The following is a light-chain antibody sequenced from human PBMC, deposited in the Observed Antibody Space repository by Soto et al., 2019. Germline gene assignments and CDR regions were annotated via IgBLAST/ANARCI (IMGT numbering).Light chain of an antibody. CDR2: DAS. V-gene: IGKV1-9*01. Sequence: IQLTQSPSSLSASVGDRVTITCRASQGISSYLGWYQQKPGKAPNLLIYDASTLHSGVPSRFSGGGSGTDFTLTISSLQPEDFATYYCQQLITYPQTFGQGTKVEIK. CDR1: QGISSY. J-gene: IGKJ1*01. CDR3: QQLITYPQT.